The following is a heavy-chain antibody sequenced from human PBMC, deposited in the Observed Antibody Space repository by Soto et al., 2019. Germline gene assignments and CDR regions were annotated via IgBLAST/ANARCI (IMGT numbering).Heavy chain of an antibody. CDR2: IKSKGGGETT. Sequence: EGQLVESGGRLVEPGGSLRLSCAASGFNFNVSWMNWVRQAPGKGLEWLGRIKSKGGGETTEYVAFGKGRFTISIDDSKHSLDLPVNSLKGEDTAVYYCTKVLELPHNDAFDIWGQGTMVTVSS. J-gene: IGHJ3*02. D-gene: IGHD1-1*01. CDR1: GFNFNVSW. CDR3: TKVLELPHNDAFDI. V-gene: IGHV3-15*01.